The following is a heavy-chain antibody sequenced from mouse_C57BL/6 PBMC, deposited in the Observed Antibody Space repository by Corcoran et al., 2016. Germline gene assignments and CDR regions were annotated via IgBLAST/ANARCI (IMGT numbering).Heavy chain of an antibody. Sequence: QVQLKQSGAELGRPGTSVTLYCNSSGYTFTDYYINWVKQWPGHGREWIARIYPGSGNTYYNEKFKGKATLTAVKSSSTAYRQLSSLTSEDSAVYFCARWGGHYVDYWGQSPTLTVSS. V-gene: IGHV1-76*01. D-gene: IGHD1-1*02. J-gene: IGHJ2*01. CDR3: ARWGGHYVDY. CDR1: GYTFTDYY. CDR2: IYPGSGNT.